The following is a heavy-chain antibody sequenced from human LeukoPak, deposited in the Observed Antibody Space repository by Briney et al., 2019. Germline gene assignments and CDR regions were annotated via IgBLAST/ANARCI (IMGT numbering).Heavy chain of an antibody. D-gene: IGHD4-11*01. V-gene: IGHV4-4*07. CDR2: IYPGEGIYATATT. CDR3: ARDPTTVTTIFDS. CDR1: GVSVSAYY. J-gene: IGHJ4*02. Sequence: SETLSLTCSVSGVSVSAYYWSWIRQSAGNRLEWIGRIYPGEGIYATATTSYNPSFKSRVTMSGDTSKNQLSLKLSSVTAADTAVYYCARDPTTVTTIFDSWGQGILVTVSS.